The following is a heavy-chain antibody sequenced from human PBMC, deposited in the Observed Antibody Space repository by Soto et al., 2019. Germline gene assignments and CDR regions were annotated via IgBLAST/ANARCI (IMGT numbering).Heavy chain of an antibody. CDR2: ISHDGRDK. CDR1: GFTFSSYA. V-gene: IGHV3-30*18. Sequence: PWGSLRLSCAASGFTFSSYAIRCCRQAPGKWLEWVALISHDGRDKYYGDFVKGRFTISRDNSKNTVYLEADSLRAEDTAVYLCAKVGGSPRLLDYWGEGTLGTVSS. J-gene: IGHJ4*02. D-gene: IGHD3-3*01. CDR3: AKVGGSPRLLDY.